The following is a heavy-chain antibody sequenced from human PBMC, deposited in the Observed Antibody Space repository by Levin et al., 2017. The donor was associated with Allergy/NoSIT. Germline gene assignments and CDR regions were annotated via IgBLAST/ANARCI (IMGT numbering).Heavy chain of an antibody. V-gene: IGHV3-30-3*01. CDR3: ARSSWDILTGYPLPRATLDY. CDR1: GFTFSSYA. Sequence: GGSLRLSCAASGFTFSSYAMHWVRQAPGKGLEWVAVISYDGSNKYYADSVKGRFTISRDNSKNTLYLQMNSLRAEDTAVYYCARSSWDILTGYPLPRATLDYWGQGTLVTVSS. D-gene: IGHD3-9*01. CDR2: ISYDGSNK. J-gene: IGHJ4*02.